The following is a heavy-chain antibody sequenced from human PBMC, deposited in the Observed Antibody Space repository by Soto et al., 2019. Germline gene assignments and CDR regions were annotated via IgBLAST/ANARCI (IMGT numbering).Heavy chain of an antibody. Sequence: GASLKISCKGSGYSFTSYWNSWVRQMPGKGLEWMGRIDPSDSYTNYSPSFQGHVTISADKTISTDYRQWSSLKASDTARDYGARLELGYPHFDYWGQGTLVTVSS. J-gene: IGHJ4*02. CDR1: GYSFTSYW. CDR2: IDPSDSYT. V-gene: IGHV5-10-1*01. D-gene: IGHD7-27*01. CDR3: ARLELGYPHFDY.